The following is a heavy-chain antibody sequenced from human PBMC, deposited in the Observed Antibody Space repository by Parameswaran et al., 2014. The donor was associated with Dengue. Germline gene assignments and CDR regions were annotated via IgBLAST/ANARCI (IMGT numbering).Heavy chain of an antibody. CDR3: AREGALIAAAGTPNYFDY. D-gene: IGHD6-13*01. V-gene: IGHV4-4*07. J-gene: IGHJ4*02. CDR2: IYTSGST. Sequence: WIRQPPGKGLEWIGRIYTSGSTNYNPSLKSRVTMSVDTSKNQFSLKLSSVTAADTAVYYCAREGALIAAAGTPNYFDYWGQGTLVTVSS.